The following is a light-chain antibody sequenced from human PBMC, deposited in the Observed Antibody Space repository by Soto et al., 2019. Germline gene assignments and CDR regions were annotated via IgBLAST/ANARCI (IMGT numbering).Light chain of an antibody. CDR2: GAS. V-gene: IGKV1-5*03. CDR1: QSISSW. J-gene: IGKJ1*01. CDR3: QQYDTSSPT. Sequence: DTQMTQSPSTLSASVGDRVTITCRASQSISSWLAWYQQRPGRAPQLLIYGASSLPSGVPSRFSGSGSGTEFTLTISSLQPDDFAPYYCQQYDTSSPTFGQGPKVEIK.